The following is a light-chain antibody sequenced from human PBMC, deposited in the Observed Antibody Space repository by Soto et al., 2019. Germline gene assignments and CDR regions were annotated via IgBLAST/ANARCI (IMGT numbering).Light chain of an antibody. V-gene: IGLV2-23*01. J-gene: IGLJ2*01. CDR3: CSKAGSGLV. CDR1: SSDVGSYNL. Sequence: QSALTQPASVPGSPGQSITISCTGTSSDVGSYNLVSWYQQHPGKAPKDMISGGSKRPSGVSNRFSASKSGNTASLTISGLQAEDEADYCCCSKAGSGLVFGGGTKLTVL. CDR2: GGS.